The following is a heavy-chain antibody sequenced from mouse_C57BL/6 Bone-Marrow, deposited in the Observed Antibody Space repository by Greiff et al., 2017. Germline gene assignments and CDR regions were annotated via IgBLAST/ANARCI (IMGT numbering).Heavy chain of an antibody. CDR3: ARALYYGSSYVDY. CDR2: ISSGSSTI. CDR1: GFTFSDYG. D-gene: IGHD1-1*01. V-gene: IGHV5-17*01. Sequence: EVHLVESGGGLVKPGGSLELSCAASGFTFSDYGMHWVRQAPEKGLEWVAYISSGSSTIYYADTVKGRFTISRDNAKNTLFLQMTSLRSEDTAMYYCARALYYGSSYVDYWGQGTTLTVSS. J-gene: IGHJ2*01.